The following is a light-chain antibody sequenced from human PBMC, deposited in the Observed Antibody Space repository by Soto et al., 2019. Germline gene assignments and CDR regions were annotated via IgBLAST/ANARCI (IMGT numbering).Light chain of an antibody. V-gene: IGKV3-20*01. J-gene: IGKJ2*01. Sequence: ETVLTQSPATLSLSPGERATLSCRASQSVTNRYFAWYQQRPGQAPRLLIYGISNRATGIPDRFSGSGSGTDFTLTISRLEPEDFVVYYCQQYSSLPHTFGQGTKLEVK. CDR1: QSVTNRY. CDR3: QQYSSLPHT. CDR2: GIS.